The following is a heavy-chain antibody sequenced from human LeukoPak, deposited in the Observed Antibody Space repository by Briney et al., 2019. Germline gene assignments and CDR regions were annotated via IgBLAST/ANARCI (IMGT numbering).Heavy chain of an antibody. D-gene: IGHD3-16*01. CDR3: ARAKKGRTGIMITVAYYMDV. CDR2: ISGYNDNS. J-gene: IGHJ6*03. CDR1: GYTFTTYG. Sequence: GASVKVSCKASGYTFTTYGISWVRQAPGQGLEWMGWISGYNDNSNYAQKLQSRVTMTTDTFTSTAYLELRSLRSDDTAVYYCARAKKGRTGIMITVAYYMDVWGKGTTVTVSS. V-gene: IGHV1-18*04.